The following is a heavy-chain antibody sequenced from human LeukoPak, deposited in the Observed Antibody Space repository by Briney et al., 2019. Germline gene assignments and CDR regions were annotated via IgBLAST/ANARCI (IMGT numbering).Heavy chain of an antibody. CDR3: ARGVRGVIISLYYFDY. D-gene: IGHD3-10*01. J-gene: IGHJ4*02. CDR1: GGSFSGYY. Sequence: SETLSLTCAVYGGSFSGYYWSWIRQPPGKGLEWIGEINHCGSTNYNPSLKSRVTISVDTSKNQFSLKLSSVTAADTAVYYCARGVRGVIISLYYFDYWGQGTLVTVSS. CDR2: INHCGST. V-gene: IGHV4-34*01.